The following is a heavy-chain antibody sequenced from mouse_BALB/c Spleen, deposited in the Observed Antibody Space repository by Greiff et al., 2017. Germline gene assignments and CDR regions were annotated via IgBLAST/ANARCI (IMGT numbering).Heavy chain of an antibody. J-gene: IGHJ3*01. CDR2: ISDGGSYT. D-gene: IGHD2-1*01. V-gene: IGHV5-4*02. Sequence: EVKLMESGGGLVQPGGSLKLSCAASGFTFSDYYMYWVRQTPEKRLEWVATISDGGSYTYYPDSVKGRFTISRDNAKNNLYLQMSSLKSEDTAMYYCARDWAGNSGWFAYWGQGTLVTVSA. CDR1: GFTFSDYY. CDR3: ARDWAGNSGWFAY.